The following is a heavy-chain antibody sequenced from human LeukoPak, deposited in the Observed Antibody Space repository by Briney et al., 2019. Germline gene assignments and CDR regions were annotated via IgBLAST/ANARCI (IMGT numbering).Heavy chain of an antibody. CDR1: GFTFSSYA. J-gene: IGHJ4*02. CDR2: ISGSGGST. D-gene: IGHD2-21*02. V-gene: IGHV3-23*01. CDR3: AYCGGDCSSPFDY. Sequence: GGSLRLSCAASGFTFSSYAMSWVRQAPGKGLEWVSAISGSGGSTYYADSVKGRFTISRDNAKNSLYLQMNSLRDEDTAVYYCAYCGGDCSSPFDYWGQGTLVTVSS.